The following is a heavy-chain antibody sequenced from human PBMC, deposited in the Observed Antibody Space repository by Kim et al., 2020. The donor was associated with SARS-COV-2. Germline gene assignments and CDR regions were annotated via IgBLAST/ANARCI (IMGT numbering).Heavy chain of an antibody. J-gene: IGHJ5*02. D-gene: IGHD6-19*01. Sequence: SVTGRLTTSRDHSKNTLSLQMNSLRAEDPAVYYCAKNPRQWLVPGNWFDPWGQGTLVTVSS. CDR3: AKNPRQWLVPGNWFDP. V-gene: IGHV3-23*01.